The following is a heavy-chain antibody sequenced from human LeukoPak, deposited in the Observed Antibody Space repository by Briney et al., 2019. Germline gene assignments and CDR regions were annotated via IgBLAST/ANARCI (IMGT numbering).Heavy chain of an antibody. CDR1: GGTFSSYA. CDR3: ARVGYSYGYYYYGTDV. Sequence: SVKVSCTASGGTFSSYAISWVRQAPGQGLEWMGGIIPIFGTANYAQKFQGRVTITADESTSTAYMELSSLRSEDTAVYYCARVGYSYGYYYYGTDVWGQGTTVTVSS. V-gene: IGHV1-69*13. CDR2: IIPIFGTA. D-gene: IGHD5-18*01. J-gene: IGHJ6*02.